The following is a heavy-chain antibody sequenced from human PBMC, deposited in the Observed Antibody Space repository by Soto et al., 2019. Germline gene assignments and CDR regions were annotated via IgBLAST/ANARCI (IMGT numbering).Heavy chain of an antibody. V-gene: IGHV3-30*18. CDR2: IAYDGNNK. D-gene: IGHD4-17*01. J-gene: IGHJ4*02. CDR3: AKGTPVNGDYALDY. Sequence: GGSLRLSCAASGFTFSSCDMHWVRQAPGKGLEWVALIAYDGNNKYFADSVKGRFTISRDNSKDTVYLQMDSLRPEDTAVYYCAKGTPVNGDYALDYWGQGSLVTVSS. CDR1: GFTFSSCD.